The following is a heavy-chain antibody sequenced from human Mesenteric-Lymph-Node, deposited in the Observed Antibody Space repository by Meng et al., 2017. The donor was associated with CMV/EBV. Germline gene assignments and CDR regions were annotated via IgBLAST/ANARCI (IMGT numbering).Heavy chain of an antibody. CDR1: GGSISSSSYY. V-gene: IGHV4-39*01. CDR3: ASQPAGNNWFDP. J-gene: IGHJ5*02. D-gene: IGHD6-13*01. CDR2: IYYSGST. Sequence: TVAGGSISSSSYYWGCIRQPPGKGLEWIGSIYYSGSTYYNPSLKSRVTISVDTSKNQFSLKLSSVTAADTAVYYCASQPAGNNWFDPWGQGTLVTVSS.